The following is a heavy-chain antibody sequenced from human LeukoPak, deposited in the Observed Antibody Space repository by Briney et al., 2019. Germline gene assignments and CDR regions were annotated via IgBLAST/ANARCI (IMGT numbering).Heavy chain of an antibody. V-gene: IGHV4-30-2*01. J-gene: IGHJ5*02. Sequence: PSETLSLTCTVSGGSISSGGYYWSWIRQPPGKGLEWIGYIYRSGSTYYNPSLKSRVTISVDRSKNQFSLKLSSVTAADTAVYYCASTWANWFDPWGQGTLVTVSS. CDR2: IYRSGST. CDR3: ASTWANWFDP. CDR1: GGSISSGGYY. D-gene: IGHD1-26*01.